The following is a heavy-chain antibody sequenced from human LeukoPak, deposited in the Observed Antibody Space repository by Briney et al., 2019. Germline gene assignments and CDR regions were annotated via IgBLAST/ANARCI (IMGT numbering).Heavy chain of an antibody. J-gene: IGHJ5*02. V-gene: IGHV4-39*07. CDR3: ARESYYYDSSGHRGLFDP. CDR2: IYYSGST. D-gene: IGHD3-22*01. CDR1: GGSISSSSYY. Sequence: PSETLSLTCTVSGGSISSSSYYWGWIRQPPGKGLEWIGSIYYSGSTYYNPSLKSRVTISVDTSKNQFSLKLSSVTAADTAVYYCARESYYYDSSGHRGLFDPWGQGTLVTVSS.